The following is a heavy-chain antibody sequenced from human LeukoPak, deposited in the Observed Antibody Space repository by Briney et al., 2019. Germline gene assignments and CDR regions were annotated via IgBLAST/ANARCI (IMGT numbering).Heavy chain of an antibody. Sequence: SETLSLTCAVYGGSFSGYYWNWIRQPPGKGLEWIGEINHSGSTNYNPSLKSRVTISVDTSKNQFSLKLSSVTAADTAVYYCARGPVLLWFGERRFDPWGQGTLVTVSS. CDR1: GGSFSGYY. D-gene: IGHD3-10*01. CDR3: ARGPVLLWFGERRFDP. V-gene: IGHV4-34*01. CDR2: INHSGST. J-gene: IGHJ5*02.